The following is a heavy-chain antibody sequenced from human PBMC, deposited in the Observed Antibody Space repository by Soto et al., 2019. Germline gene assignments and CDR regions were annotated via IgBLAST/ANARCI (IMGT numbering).Heavy chain of an antibody. Sequence: XXTLSLTCAVYRGSFTGYYWTWIRQPPGTGLEWMRXINHRXSTNYNASLKXXVTISADXXKNQLSLKMSSVTAADTPVYYCARDKINGVFDYWGQETLVTASS. CDR1: RGSFTGYY. J-gene: IGHJ4*02. CDR2: INHRXST. V-gene: IGHV4-34*01. CDR3: ARDKINGVFDY. D-gene: IGHD2-8*01.